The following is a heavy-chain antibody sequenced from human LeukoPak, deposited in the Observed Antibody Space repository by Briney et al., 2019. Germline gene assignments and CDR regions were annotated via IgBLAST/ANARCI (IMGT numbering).Heavy chain of an antibody. J-gene: IGHJ4*02. CDR1: GYSISSAYY. Sequence: SETLSLTCTVSGYSISSAYYWAWIRQPPGKGLEWIGSMHHSESTTYNPSLKSRVTMSVDTSKNQFSLRLSSVTAADTAVYYCARVTGYMIEDYFDYWGQGTLVTVSS. CDR2: MHHSEST. CDR3: ARVTGYMIEDYFDY. V-gene: IGHV4-38-2*02. D-gene: IGHD3-22*01.